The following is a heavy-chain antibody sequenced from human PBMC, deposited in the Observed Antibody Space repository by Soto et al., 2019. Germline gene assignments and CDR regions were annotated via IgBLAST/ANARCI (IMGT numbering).Heavy chain of an antibody. CDR2: INPNGGGT. J-gene: IGHJ6*03. V-gene: IGHV1-2*02. Sequence: VQLVQSGAEVKKPGASVKVSCKTSGDSFNDYYIHWVRQAPGQGLEWMGWINPNGGGTKYAQKFQGRVTVTRDTSIRTVYMELSSLRSGDTAVYYCARESGGATATLDYYYFYMDGWGKGTTVTVSS. D-gene: IGHD5-12*01. CDR3: ARESGGATATLDYYYFYMDG. CDR1: GDSFNDYY.